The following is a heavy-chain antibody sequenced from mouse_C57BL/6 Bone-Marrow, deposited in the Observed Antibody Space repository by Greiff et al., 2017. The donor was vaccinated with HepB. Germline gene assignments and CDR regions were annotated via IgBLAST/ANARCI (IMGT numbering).Heavy chain of an antibody. V-gene: IGHV1-59*01. D-gene: IGHD1-1*01. CDR1: GYTFTSYW. J-gene: IGHJ2*01. Sequence: QVQLQQPGAELVRPGTSVKLSCKASGYTFTSYWMHWVKQRPGQGLEWIGVIDPSDSYTNYNQKFKGKATLTVDTSSSTAYMQLSSLTSEDSAVYYCAILLRYYFDYWGQGTTLTVSS. CDR3: AILLRYYFDY. CDR2: IDPSDSYT.